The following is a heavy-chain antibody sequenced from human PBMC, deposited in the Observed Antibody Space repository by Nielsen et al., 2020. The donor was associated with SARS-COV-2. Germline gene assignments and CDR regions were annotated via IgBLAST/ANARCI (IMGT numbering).Heavy chain of an antibody. J-gene: IGHJ4*02. CDR1: GFTFNRYY. CDR3: ARDFSTIPFDY. CDR2: INTKTGNP. V-gene: IGHV7-4-1*02. D-gene: IGHD5-24*01. Sequence: ASVKVSCKASGFTFNRYYMHWVRQAPGQGLEWMGWINTKTGNPTYAQGFTGRFAFSLDTSVSTAHLQINSLKTEDTAVYYCARDFSTIPFDYWGQGTLVTVAS.